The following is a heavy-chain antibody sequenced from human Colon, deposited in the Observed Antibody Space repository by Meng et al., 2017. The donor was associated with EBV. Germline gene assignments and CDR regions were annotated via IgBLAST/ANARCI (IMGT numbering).Heavy chain of an antibody. V-gene: IGHV4-4*02. J-gene: IGHJ4*02. CDR3: ARVRVIPAAVGFDY. Sequence: QVELQASGPGPVAPSGTLSLTCAVSGGSISTSDWWSWVRQPPGKGLEWIGEIYRGGGTNYNPSFKRRVTISVDTSNNHFSLKLSYVTAADTAVYYCARVRVIPAAVGFDYWGQGTLVTVSS. D-gene: IGHD2-2*01. CDR2: IYRGGGT. CDR1: GGSISTSDW.